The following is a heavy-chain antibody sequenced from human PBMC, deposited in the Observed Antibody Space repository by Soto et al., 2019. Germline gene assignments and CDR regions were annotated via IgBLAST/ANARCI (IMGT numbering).Heavy chain of an antibody. CDR3: ARDRPTYGDYAFDY. V-gene: IGHV3-53*01. D-gene: IGHD4-17*01. CDR2: IYSGGST. Sequence: GSLCLSCAASGFTSSSNYMSWVREAPGKGLEWVSVIYSGGSTYYADSEKGRFTISRDNSKNTLYLQMNSLRAEDTAVYYCARDRPTYGDYAFDYWGQGTLVTVSS. J-gene: IGHJ4*02. CDR1: GFTSSSNY.